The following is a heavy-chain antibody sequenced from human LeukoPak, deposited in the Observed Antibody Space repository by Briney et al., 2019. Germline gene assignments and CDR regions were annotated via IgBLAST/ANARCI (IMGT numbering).Heavy chain of an antibody. CDR2: INPSGGSA. D-gene: IGHD2-2*01. CDR1: GYTFSIYN. V-gene: IGHV1-46*01. CDR3: ARGRVVPAAGNWFDP. Sequence: ASVKVSCKASGYTFSIYNMHWVRQAPGQGLEWMGIINPSGGSASDAQKFQGRLTMTRDTSTSTLYMELSSLRSEDTAVYYCARGRVVPAAGNWFDPWGQGTLVTVSS. J-gene: IGHJ5*02.